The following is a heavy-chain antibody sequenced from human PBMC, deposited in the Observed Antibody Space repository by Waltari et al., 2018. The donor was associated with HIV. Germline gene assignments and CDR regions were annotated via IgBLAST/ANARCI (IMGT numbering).Heavy chain of an antibody. Sequence: ASGFTFSSYSMNWVRQAPGKGLEWVSYISSSSSTIYYADSVKGRFTISRDNAKNSLYLQMNSLRAEDTAVYYCARAHIVVVTAIQEMATTDAFDIWGQGTMVTVSS. CDR1: GFTFSSYS. J-gene: IGHJ3*02. CDR2: ISSSSSTI. V-gene: IGHV3-48*04. D-gene: IGHD2-21*02. CDR3: ARAHIVVVTAIQEMATTDAFDI.